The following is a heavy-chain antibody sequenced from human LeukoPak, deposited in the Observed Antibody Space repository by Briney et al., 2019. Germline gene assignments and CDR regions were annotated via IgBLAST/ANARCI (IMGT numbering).Heavy chain of an antibody. D-gene: IGHD3-10*02. CDR3: ARGGYYYVPLRYFDY. Sequence: PGGSLRLSCAASGFTFSKCWMLWVRQAPGKGLESVSRINTDGTVTTYADSVKGRFTVSRDNADNTMFLQMNSVRDEDTAVYYCARGGYYYVPLRYFDYWGQGTLVTVSS. V-gene: IGHV3-74*01. CDR1: GFTFSKCW. J-gene: IGHJ4*02. CDR2: INTDGTVT.